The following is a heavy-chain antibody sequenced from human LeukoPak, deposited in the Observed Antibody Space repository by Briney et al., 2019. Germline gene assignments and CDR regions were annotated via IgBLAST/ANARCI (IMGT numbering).Heavy chain of an antibody. V-gene: IGHV4-59*01. J-gene: IGHJ5*02. CDR3: ATTKAYYDSSGYYWSWFDP. D-gene: IGHD3-22*01. CDR2: IYYSGST. Sequence: SETLSLTCTVSGGSISSYHWSWIRQPPGKGLEWIGYIYYSGSTNYNPSLKSRVTISVDTSKNQFSLKLSSVTAADTAVYYCATTKAYYDSSGYYWSWFDPWGQGTLVTVSS. CDR1: GGSISSYH.